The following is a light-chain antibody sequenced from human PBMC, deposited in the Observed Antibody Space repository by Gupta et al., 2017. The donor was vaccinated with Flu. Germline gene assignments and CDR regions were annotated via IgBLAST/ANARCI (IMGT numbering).Light chain of an antibody. J-gene: IGKJ4*01. CDR2: GAS. Sequence: IVMTHSPATLSVSLRDRPTLSCRASQGVSDKLAWYQQKRGKAPKLLIYGASTRATGIPARFSGSGSGTEFTLTISSLQSDDVAIYYCQQYNSGPLIFGGGTKVDIK. CDR1: QGVSDK. CDR3: QQYNSGPLI. V-gene: IGKV3-15*01.